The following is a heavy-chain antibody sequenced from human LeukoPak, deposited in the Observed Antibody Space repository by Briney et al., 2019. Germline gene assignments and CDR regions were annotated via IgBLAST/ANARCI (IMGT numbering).Heavy chain of an antibody. Sequence: PSETLSLTCTVSGGSISSGGYYWSWIRQHPGKGLEWIGYIYYGGSTYYNPSLKSRVTLSVDTSKNQFSLKLSSVTAADTAVYYCASGYCSGGSCYLDYWGQGTLVTVSS. D-gene: IGHD2-15*01. V-gene: IGHV4-31*03. CDR1: GGSISSGGYY. CDR3: ASGYCSGGSCYLDY. CDR2: IYYGGST. J-gene: IGHJ4*02.